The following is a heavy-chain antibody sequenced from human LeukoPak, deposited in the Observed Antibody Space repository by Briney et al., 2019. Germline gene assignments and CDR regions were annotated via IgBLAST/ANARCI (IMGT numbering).Heavy chain of an antibody. V-gene: IGHV3-74*01. Sequence: GGSLRLSCAASGFTFSSYWMHWVRQAPGKGLAWVSRINSDGSTTNYADSVKGRFTISRDNAKNTLYLQMNSLRAEDTAVYYCVWMPPPAGWGQGTLVTVSS. CDR2: INSDGSTT. D-gene: IGHD3-3*01. J-gene: IGHJ4*02. CDR1: GFTFSSYW. CDR3: VWMPPPAG.